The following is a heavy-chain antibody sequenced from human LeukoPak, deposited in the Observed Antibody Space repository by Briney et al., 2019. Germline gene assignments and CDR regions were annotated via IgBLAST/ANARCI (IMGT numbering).Heavy chain of an antibody. CDR1: GYSFIRYH. V-gene: IGHV1-46*01. CDR3: VRTPPNWGADY. D-gene: IGHD7-27*01. CDR2: LKLYDGSI. Sequence: GSVKVSCKASGYSFIRYHIHWVRQAPGQGLEWMGVLKLYDGSISHAQKFQGRVTMASDTSTSTVYMELSSLRSEDTAVYYCVRTPPNWGADYWGQGTLVTVSP. J-gene: IGHJ4*02.